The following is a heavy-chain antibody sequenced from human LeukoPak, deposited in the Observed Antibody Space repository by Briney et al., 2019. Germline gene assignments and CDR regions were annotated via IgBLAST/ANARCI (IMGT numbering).Heavy chain of an antibody. CDR2: VYYSGIT. CDR3: ARLLGWSGPITWFDP. Sequence: SETLSLTCTVSGGSISSDYLNWIRQPPGKGLEWIGYVYYSGITNYNPSLKSRVTISVGTSKNHFSLKLTSVTAADTAVYYCARLLGWSGPITWFDPCGPGTLVTVSS. J-gene: IGHJ5*02. D-gene: IGHD3-3*01. V-gene: IGHV4-59*08. CDR1: GGSISSDY.